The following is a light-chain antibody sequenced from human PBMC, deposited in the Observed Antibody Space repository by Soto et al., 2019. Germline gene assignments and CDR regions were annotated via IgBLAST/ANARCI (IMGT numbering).Light chain of an antibody. CDR1: HNIERW. CDR2: DAS. CDR3: QHYSTRSGVT. Sequence: IQMTQSPSTLSASVGDRVTITCRASHNIERWMAWYQQKPGKAPKLLVFDASSLEDGVPSRFSGSGSGTEFTLTVSNLQSDDFATYYCQHYSTRSGVTFGGGTKVDIK. V-gene: IGKV1-5*01. J-gene: IGKJ4*01.